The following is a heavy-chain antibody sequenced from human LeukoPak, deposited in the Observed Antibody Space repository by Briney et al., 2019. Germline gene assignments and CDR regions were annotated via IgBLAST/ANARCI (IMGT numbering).Heavy chain of an antibody. Sequence: GGSLRLSCAASGFTFSRDWMHWVRQAPGKGLEWVAVISHDGVDKYYADSVKGRFTISRDNSKNTVSLQANSLRAEDTAAYYCAKGGYCSATRCYVGKGMDDWGQGTLVTVSS. CDR1: GFTFSRDW. V-gene: IGHV3-30*18. CDR2: ISHDGVDK. CDR3: AKGGYCSATRCYVGKGMDD. J-gene: IGHJ4*02. D-gene: IGHD2-2*01.